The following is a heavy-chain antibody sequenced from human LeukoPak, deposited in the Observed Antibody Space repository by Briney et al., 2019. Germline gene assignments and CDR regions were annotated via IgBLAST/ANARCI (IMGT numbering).Heavy chain of an antibody. CDR3: ASPVLLDDAFDI. Sequence: SETLSLTCTVSGGSISSGVNYWSWIRQPPGKGLEWIGYIYQSGSIYYNPSLKSRVTISVDRSKNQFSLKLSSVTAADTAVYYCASPVLLDDAFDIWGQGTTVTVSS. J-gene: IGHJ3*02. D-gene: IGHD2-15*01. CDR2: IYQSGSI. V-gene: IGHV4-30-2*01. CDR1: GGSISSGVNY.